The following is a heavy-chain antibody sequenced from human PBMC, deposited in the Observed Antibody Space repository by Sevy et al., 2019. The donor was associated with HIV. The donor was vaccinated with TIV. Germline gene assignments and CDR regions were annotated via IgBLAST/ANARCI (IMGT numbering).Heavy chain of an antibody. CDR3: ASLISIAAAGANYYYYYYMDV. Sequence: SETLSLTCTVSGGSISSSSYYWGWIRQPPGKGLEWIGSIYYSGSTYYNPSLKSRVTISVDTSKNQFSLKLSFVTAADPAVYYCASLISIAAAGANYYYYYYMDVWGKGTTVTVSS. D-gene: IGHD6-13*01. V-gene: IGHV4-39*01. CDR2: IYYSGST. CDR1: GGSISSSSYY. J-gene: IGHJ6*03.